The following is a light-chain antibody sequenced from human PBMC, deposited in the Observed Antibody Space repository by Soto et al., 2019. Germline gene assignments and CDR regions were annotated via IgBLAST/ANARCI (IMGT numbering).Light chain of an antibody. CDR1: QSVSSRN. Sequence: EIVLTQSPGTVSLSPGERATLSCRASQSVSSRNLAWYRQKPGQAPSLLIFGASNRATGIPDRFSGSGSGTDFTLTITRLQPEDCAVYYCLRYGDSPPAYTFDQPNKLAIK. J-gene: IGKJ2*01. CDR2: GAS. V-gene: IGKV3-20*01. CDR3: LRYGDSPPAYT.